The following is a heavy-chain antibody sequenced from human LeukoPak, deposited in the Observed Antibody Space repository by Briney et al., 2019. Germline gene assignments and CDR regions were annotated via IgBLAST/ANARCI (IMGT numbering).Heavy chain of an antibody. CDR2: IYTSGST. CDR1: GGSISSYY. J-gene: IGHJ6*03. V-gene: IGHV4-4*09. CDR3: AGRGHYYYYYMDV. D-gene: IGHD2-15*01. Sequence: SETLSLTCTVSGGSISSYYWSWIRQPPGKGLEWNGYIYTSGSTNYNPSLKSRVTISVDTSKNQFSLKLSSVTAADTAVYYCAGRGHYYYYYMDVWGKGTTVTVSS.